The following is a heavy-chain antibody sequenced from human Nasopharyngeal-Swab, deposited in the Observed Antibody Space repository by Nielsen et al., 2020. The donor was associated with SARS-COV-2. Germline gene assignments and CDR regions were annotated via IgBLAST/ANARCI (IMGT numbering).Heavy chain of an antibody. Sequence: ASAKVSCKASGYTFTSYDINWVRQATGQGLERMGCMNPNSGNTGYAQKFQGRVTMTRNTSISTAYLGLSSLRSEDTAVYYCARGTTVRYFDWLFTDYGMDVWGQGTTVTVSS. D-gene: IGHD3-9*01. V-gene: IGHV1-8*01. J-gene: IGHJ6*02. CDR2: MNPNSGNT. CDR3: ARGTTVRYFDWLFTDYGMDV. CDR1: GYTFTSYD.